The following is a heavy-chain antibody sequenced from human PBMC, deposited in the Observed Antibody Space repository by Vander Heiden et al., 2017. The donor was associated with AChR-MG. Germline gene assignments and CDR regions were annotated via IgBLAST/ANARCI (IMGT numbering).Heavy chain of an antibody. V-gene: IGHV4-59*13. CDR2: ISFGGHT. J-gene: IGHJ4*02. D-gene: IGHD1-26*01. Sequence: QVQLQESGPGLVKPSETLSLTCSVSGGSISTYYWSWIRQHPGKGLEWIGYISFGGHTNYNPSLTGRLTISVDTSKNQFSLELSSVTAADTAVYYCARGDYRRPFDHWGQGTLVTVSS. CDR1: GGSISTYY. CDR3: ARGDYRRPFDH.